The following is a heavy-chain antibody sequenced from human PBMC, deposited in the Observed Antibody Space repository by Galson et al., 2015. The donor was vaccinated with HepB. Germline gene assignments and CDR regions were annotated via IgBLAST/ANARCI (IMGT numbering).Heavy chain of an antibody. J-gene: IGHJ6*03. CDR3: AREGYCTTRRGGRDHYYYYYMDV. D-gene: IGHD2-8*01. CDR2: IYNSGST. CDR1: GGSISSGDYY. V-gene: IGHV4-30-4*01. Sequence: LSLTCTVSGGSISSGDYYWSWIRQPPGKGLEWIGHIYNSGSTQYNPSLKSRVTISVDASENQFSLKLTSVTAADTAMYYCAREGYCTTRRGGRDHYYYYYMDVWGKGTTVTVSS.